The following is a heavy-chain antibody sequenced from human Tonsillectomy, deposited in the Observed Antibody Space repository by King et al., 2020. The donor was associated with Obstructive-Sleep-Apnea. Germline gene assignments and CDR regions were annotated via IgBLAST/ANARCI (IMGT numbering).Heavy chain of an antibody. V-gene: IGHV4-39*07. CDR1: GGSISSSSYY. CDR2: IYYSGST. Sequence: QLQESGPGLVKPSETLSLTCTVSGGSISSSSYYWGWIRQPPGKGLEWIGSIYYSGSTYYNPSLKSRVTISVYTSKNQFSLKLSSVTAADTAVYYCARAHNHGAFWFDPWGQGTLVTVSS. D-gene: IGHD1-14*01. CDR3: ARAHNHGAFWFDP. J-gene: IGHJ5*02.